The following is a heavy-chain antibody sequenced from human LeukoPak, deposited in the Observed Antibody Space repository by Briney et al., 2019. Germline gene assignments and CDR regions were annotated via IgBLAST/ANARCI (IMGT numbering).Heavy chain of an antibody. CDR3: ARITRTGSGSFQIDH. CDR2: ISHDSDAI. Sequence: GGFLRLSCAASGFSFSGHSMYWVRQAPGKGLEWISFISHDSDAIYYADSVKGRFTIARDNAKNSLSLQLNSLRDDDTAVYYCARITRTGSGSFQIDHWGQGTLVTVSS. D-gene: IGHD1-26*01. V-gene: IGHV3-48*02. J-gene: IGHJ4*02. CDR1: GFSFSGHS.